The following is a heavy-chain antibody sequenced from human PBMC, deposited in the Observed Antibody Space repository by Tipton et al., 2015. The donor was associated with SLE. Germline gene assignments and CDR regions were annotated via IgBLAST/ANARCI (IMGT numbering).Heavy chain of an antibody. V-gene: IGHV4-59*08. CDR2: IYYNGKT. Sequence: GLVKPSETLSLTCTVSGGSVSSNYWSWIRQPPAKGLEWIGFIYYNGKTNYNSSLKSRVTISVDTSKSQFSLKLMSVTAADTAVYYCARHGMVNYYYYGMDVWGQGTTVTVSS. CDR1: GGSVSSNY. D-gene: IGHD4-23*01. J-gene: IGHJ6*02. CDR3: ARHGMVNYYYYGMDV.